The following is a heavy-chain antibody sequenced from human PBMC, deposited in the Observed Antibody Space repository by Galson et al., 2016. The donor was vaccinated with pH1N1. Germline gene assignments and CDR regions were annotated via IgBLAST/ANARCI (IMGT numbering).Heavy chain of an antibody. CDR1: GFTFNSYW. D-gene: IGHD6-13*01. J-gene: IGHJ6*02. CDR3: ARAGSSWDTYYYYYGMDV. CDR2: IKQDGSEK. V-gene: IGHV3-7*03. Sequence: SLRLSCAASGFTFNSYWMSWVRQAPGKGLEWVANIKQDGSEKYYVDSVKGRFTISRDNAKNSLYLPMNSLRAEDTAVYYCARAGSSWDTYYYYYGMDVWDQGTTVTVSS.